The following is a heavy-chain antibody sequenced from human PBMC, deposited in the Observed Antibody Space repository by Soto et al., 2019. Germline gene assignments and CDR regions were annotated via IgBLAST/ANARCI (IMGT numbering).Heavy chain of an antibody. CDR3: ARDQYCSSTSCYIRHYYYGMDV. J-gene: IGHJ6*02. CDR2: ISSSGSTI. V-gene: IGHV3-48*03. D-gene: IGHD2-2*01. Sequence: LRLSCAASGFTFSSYEMNWVRQAPGKGLEWVSYISSSGSTIYYADSVKGRFTISRDNAKNSLYLQMNSLRAEDTAVYYCARDQYCSSTSCYIRHYYYGMDVWGQGTTVTVSS. CDR1: GFTFSSYE.